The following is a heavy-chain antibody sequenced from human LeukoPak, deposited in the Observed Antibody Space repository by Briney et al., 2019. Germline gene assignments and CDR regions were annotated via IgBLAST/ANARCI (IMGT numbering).Heavy chain of an antibody. CDR3: ARDYGTGSYFEH. J-gene: IGHJ4*02. V-gene: IGHV1-18*01. Sequence: ASVKVSCTASGYPFTNYGISWVRQAPGQGLEWMGWISTYNGNTNYAQNLRGRVTMTTDTSTSTVYMKLRSLTSDDTAVYYCARDYGTGSYFEHWGQGTLVTVTS. CDR1: GYPFTNYG. CDR2: ISTYNGNT. D-gene: IGHD3-10*01.